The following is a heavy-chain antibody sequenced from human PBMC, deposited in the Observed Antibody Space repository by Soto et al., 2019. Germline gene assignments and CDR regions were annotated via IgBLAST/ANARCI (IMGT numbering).Heavy chain of an antibody. CDR3: ARALSMVRGVINWFDP. V-gene: IGHV1-2*02. D-gene: IGHD3-10*01. CDR2: INPNSGGT. J-gene: IGHJ5*02. Sequence: ASVKVSCKASGYTFTGYYMHWVRQAPGQGLEWMGGINPNSGGTNYAQKFQGRVTMTRDTSISTAYMELSRLRSDDTAVYYCARALSMVRGVINWFDPWGQGTLVTVSS. CDR1: GYTFTGYY.